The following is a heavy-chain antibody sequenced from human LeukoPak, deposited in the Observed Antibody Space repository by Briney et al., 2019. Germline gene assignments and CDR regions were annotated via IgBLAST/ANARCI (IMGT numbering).Heavy chain of an antibody. J-gene: IGHJ4*02. CDR2: ISPSGGST. CDR3: ARDHSSSWYVFDY. D-gene: IGHD6-13*01. CDR1: GYTFTSNY. V-gene: IGHV1-2*02. Sequence: ASVKVSCKAFGYTFTSNYMHWVRQAPGQGPEWMGVISPSGGSTTYAQKFQGRVTMTRDTSISTAYMELSRLRSDDTAVYYCARDHSSSWYVFDYWGQGTLVTASS.